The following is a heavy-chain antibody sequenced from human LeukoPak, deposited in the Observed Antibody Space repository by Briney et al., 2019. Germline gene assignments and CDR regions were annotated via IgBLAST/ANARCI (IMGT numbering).Heavy chain of an antibody. CDR2: FDPEDGET. D-gene: IGHD2-2*01. CDR3: ATAPFIVVPAASYAFDI. Sequence: ASVTVSCKVSGYTLTELSMHWVRQAPGKGLEWMGGFDPEDGETIYAQRFQGRVTMTEDTSTDTAYMELSSLRSEDTAVYYCATAPFIVVPAASYAFDIWGQGTMVTVSS. J-gene: IGHJ3*02. CDR1: GYTLTELS. V-gene: IGHV1-24*01.